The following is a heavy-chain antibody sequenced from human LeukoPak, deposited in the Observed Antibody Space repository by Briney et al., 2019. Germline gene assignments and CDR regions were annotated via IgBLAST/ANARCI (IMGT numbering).Heavy chain of an antibody. CDR1: GGSITGYY. CDR2: IFSSGST. Sequence: SETLSLTCTVSGGSITGYYWRWIRQPPGKGLEWVGYIFSSGSTNYNPSLKSRVTISLDTSKSQFSLKLISVTASDTAVYYCARLTKFLTTYYPTPWGQGTLVTVSS. CDR3: ARLTKFLTTYYPTP. D-gene: IGHD2/OR15-2a*01. J-gene: IGHJ5*02. V-gene: IGHV4-59*08.